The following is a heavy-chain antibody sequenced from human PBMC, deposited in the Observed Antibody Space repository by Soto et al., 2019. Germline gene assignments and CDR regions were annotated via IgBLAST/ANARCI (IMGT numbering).Heavy chain of an antibody. J-gene: IGHJ6*02. D-gene: IGHD6-6*01. CDR2: ISSSSSTI. CDR1: GFTFSSYS. Sequence: EVQLVESGGGLVQPGGSLRLSCAASGFTFSSYSMNWVRQAPGKGLEWDSYISSSSSTIYYADSVKGRFTISRDNAKNSLYLQMNSLRDEDTAVYYCARPEYSSSSYGMDVWGQGTTVTVSS. CDR3: ARPEYSSSSYGMDV. V-gene: IGHV3-48*02.